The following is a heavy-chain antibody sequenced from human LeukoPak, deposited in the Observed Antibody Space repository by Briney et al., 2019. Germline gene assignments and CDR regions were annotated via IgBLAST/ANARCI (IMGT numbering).Heavy chain of an antibody. J-gene: IGHJ3*02. Sequence: GGSLRLSCAASGFTFSSYWMHWVRQAPGKGLVWVSRINGDGSSTSYADSVKGRFTISRDNSKNTLYLQMNSLRAEDTAVYYCARDGLSSSWYGAFDIWGQGTMVTVSS. D-gene: IGHD6-13*01. V-gene: IGHV3-74*01. CDR2: INGDGSST. CDR3: ARDGLSSSWYGAFDI. CDR1: GFTFSSYW.